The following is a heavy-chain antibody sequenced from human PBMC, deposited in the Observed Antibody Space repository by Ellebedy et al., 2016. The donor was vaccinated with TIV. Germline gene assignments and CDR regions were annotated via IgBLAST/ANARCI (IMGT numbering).Heavy chain of an antibody. D-gene: IGHD5-24*01. CDR3: ARDRDVTSRGILDY. CDR1: GASISSNNW. J-gene: IGHJ4*02. Sequence: MPSETLSLTCAVSGASISSNNWWPWVRQAPGRGLEWIGGVYHSGTTYYNPSLKSRVTVSVDTSKNQFSLKLTSVTAADTAMYYCARDRDVTSRGILDYWGQGILVTVSS. V-gene: IGHV4-4*02. CDR2: VYHSGTT.